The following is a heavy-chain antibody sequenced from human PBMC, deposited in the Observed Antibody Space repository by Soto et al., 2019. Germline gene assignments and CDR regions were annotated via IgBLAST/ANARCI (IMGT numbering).Heavy chain of an antibody. D-gene: IGHD5-12*01. CDR3: AALGYSGYDFAYYYYGMDV. J-gene: IGHJ6*02. CDR1: GFTFTSSA. V-gene: IGHV1-58*01. CDR2: IVVGSGNT. Sequence: GASVKVSCKASGFTFTSSAVQWVRQARGQRLEWIGWIVVGSGNTNYAQKFQERVTITRDMSTSTAYMELSSLRSEDTAVYYCAALGYSGYDFAYYYYGMDVWGQGTTVTVS.